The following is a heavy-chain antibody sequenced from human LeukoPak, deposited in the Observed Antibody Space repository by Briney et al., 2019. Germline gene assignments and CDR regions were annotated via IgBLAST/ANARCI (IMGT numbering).Heavy chain of an antibody. J-gene: IGHJ4*02. D-gene: IGHD6-19*01. CDR1: GFTFSDYS. V-gene: IGHV3-48*01. CDR2: VGGRGDGI. CDR3: AKDNRRHYTSGPNPDSLH. Sequence: GGSLRLSCAASGFTFSDYSMNWVRQAPGKGLEWISYVGGRGDGISYADSVKGRFIVSRDNAKNSLFLQMNRLRVEDTAFYYCAKDNRRHYTSGPNPDSLHWGQGALVTVSS.